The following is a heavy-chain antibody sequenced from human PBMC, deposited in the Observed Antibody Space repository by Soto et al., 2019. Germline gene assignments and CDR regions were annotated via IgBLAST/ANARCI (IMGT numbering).Heavy chain of an antibody. J-gene: IGHJ5*02. CDR3: ARGGALLWFGELYWFDP. CDR1: GGSFSGYY. CDR2: INHSRST. V-gene: IGHV4-34*01. Sequence: PSETLSLTCAVYGGSFSGYYWSWIRQPPGKGLEWIGEINHSRSTNYNPSLKSRVTISVDTSKNQFSLKLSSVTAADTAVYYWARGGALLWFGELYWFDPWGQGTLVTVSS. D-gene: IGHD3-10*01.